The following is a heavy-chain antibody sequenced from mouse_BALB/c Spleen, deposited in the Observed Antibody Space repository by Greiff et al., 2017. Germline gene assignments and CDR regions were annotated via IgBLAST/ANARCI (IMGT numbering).Heavy chain of an antibody. Sequence: QVQLQQSGAELVRPGASVTLSCKASGYTFTDYEMHWVKQTPVHGLEWIGAIDPETGGTAYNQKFKGKATLTADKSSSTAYMELRSLTAEDSAVYYYTYREYWGQGTTLTVSS. D-gene: IGHD2-14*01. CDR3: TYREY. CDR1: GYTFTDYE. J-gene: IGHJ2*01. V-gene: IGHV1-15*01. CDR2: IDPETGGT.